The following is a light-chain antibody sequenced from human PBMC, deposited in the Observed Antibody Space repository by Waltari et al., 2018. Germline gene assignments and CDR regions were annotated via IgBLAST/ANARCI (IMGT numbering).Light chain of an antibody. Sequence: QSELTQPPSASGTPGQKVTISCSGRYSNVGNTVVHWYQQFPGTAPKLLMYRSDQRPSGVPDRFSGSKSGTSASLAIIGLRSDDEADYYCASWDDSLNGRWVFGGGTKLTVL. CDR1: YSNVGNTV. CDR2: RSD. V-gene: IGLV1-44*01. J-gene: IGLJ2*01. CDR3: ASWDDSLNGRWV.